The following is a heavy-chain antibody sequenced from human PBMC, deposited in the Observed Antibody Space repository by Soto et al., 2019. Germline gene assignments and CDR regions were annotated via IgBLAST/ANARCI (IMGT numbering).Heavy chain of an antibody. Sequence: SETLSLTCTVSGGSISSSSYYWGWIRQPPGKGLEWIGSIYYSGSTYYSPSLKSRVTISVDTSKSQFSLKLSSVTAADTAVYYCARDYHYGMDVWGQGTTVTVSS. J-gene: IGHJ6*02. CDR3: ARDYHYGMDV. V-gene: IGHV4-39*01. CDR2: IYYSGST. CDR1: GGSISSSSYY.